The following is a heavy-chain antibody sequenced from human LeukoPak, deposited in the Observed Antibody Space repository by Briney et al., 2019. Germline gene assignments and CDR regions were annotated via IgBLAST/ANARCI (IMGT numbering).Heavy chain of an antibody. J-gene: IGHJ4*02. D-gene: IGHD2-21*01. Sequence: ASVKVSCKASGYTFTGYYMHWVRRAPGQGLEWMGWINPNSGGTNYAQKFQGRVTMTRDTSISTAYMELSRLRSDDTAVYYCARDIVFGGGVGDYWGQGTLVTVSS. V-gene: IGHV1-2*02. CDR2: INPNSGGT. CDR1: GYTFTGYY. CDR3: ARDIVFGGGVGDY.